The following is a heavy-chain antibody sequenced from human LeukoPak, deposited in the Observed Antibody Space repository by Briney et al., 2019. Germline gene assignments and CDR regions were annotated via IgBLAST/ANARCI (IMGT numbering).Heavy chain of an antibody. V-gene: IGHV4-34*01. CDR1: GGSFSGYY. D-gene: IGHD5-24*01. CDR3: ARQGENYYYMDV. CDR2: INHSGST. Sequence: PSETLSLTCAVYGGSFSGYYWSWIRQPPGKGLEWIGEINHSGSTNYNPSLKSRVTISVDTSKNQFSLKLSSVTAADTAVYYCARQGENYYYMDVWGKGTTVTISS. J-gene: IGHJ6*03.